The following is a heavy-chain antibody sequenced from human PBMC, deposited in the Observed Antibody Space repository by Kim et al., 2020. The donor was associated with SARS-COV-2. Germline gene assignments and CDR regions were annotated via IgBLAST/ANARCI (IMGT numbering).Heavy chain of an antibody. V-gene: IGHV4-39*01. Sequence: SETLSLTCTVSGGSISSSSYYWGWIRQPPGKGLEWIGSIYYSGSTYYNPSLKSRVTISVDTSKNQFSLKLSSVTAADTAVYYCARHGGSGYEEVPSYYYYGMDVWGQGTTVTVSS. CDR2: IYYSGST. J-gene: IGHJ6*02. D-gene: IGHD5-12*01. CDR3: ARHGGSGYEEVPSYYYYGMDV. CDR1: GGSISSSSYY.